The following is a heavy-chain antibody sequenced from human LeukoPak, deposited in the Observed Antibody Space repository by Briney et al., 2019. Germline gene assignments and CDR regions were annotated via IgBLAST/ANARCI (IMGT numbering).Heavy chain of an antibody. Sequence: GGSLRLSCAASGFTFSSYWMSWVRRAPGKGLEWVANIKQDGSEKYYVDSVKGRFTISRDNAKNSLYLQMNSLRAEDTAVYYCARVYRESIAARGAFDIWGQGTMVTVSS. D-gene: IGHD6-6*01. CDR3: ARVYRESIAARGAFDI. CDR2: IKQDGSEK. J-gene: IGHJ3*02. CDR1: GFTFSSYW. V-gene: IGHV3-7*04.